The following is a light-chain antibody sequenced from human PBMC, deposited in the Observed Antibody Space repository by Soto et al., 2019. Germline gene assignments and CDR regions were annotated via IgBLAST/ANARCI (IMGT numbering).Light chain of an antibody. J-gene: IGLJ1*01. CDR1: SSDVGGYNY. Sequence: QSVLTQPASVSGSPGQSITISCTGTSSDVGGYNYVSWYQQHPGKAPKLMIYDVSNRPSGVSNRFSGSKSGNTASLTISGLQAEDEADYYCSSYTSSSTLLVFGTGTK. CDR2: DVS. V-gene: IGLV2-14*01. CDR3: SSYTSSSTLLV.